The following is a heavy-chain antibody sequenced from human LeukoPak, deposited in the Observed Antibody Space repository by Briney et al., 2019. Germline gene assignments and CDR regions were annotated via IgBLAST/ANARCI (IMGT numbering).Heavy chain of an antibody. CDR2: IKSKTDGGTT. Sequence: GGSLRLSCAASGFTFSNAWMSWVRQAPGKGLEWVGRIKSKTDGGTTDYAAPVKGRFSIPRDDSKNTLNLEMYSLKTEDTAMYYCLYFWSGSSLVDYWGQGTLVTVSS. V-gene: IGHV3-15*01. CDR1: GFTFSNAW. CDR3: LYFWSGSSLVDY. D-gene: IGHD3-3*01. J-gene: IGHJ4*02.